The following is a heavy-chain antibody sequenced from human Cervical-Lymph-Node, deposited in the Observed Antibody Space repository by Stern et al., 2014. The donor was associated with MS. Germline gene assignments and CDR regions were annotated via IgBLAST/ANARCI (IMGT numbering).Heavy chain of an antibody. CDR2: IHYSGTT. CDR1: GGSISSAEYY. Sequence: QVQLVQSGPGLVKPSQTLSLTCAVTGGSISSAEYYWSWIRQSPGKGLEWIGYIHYSGTTYSNPSLKSRVTISVDTSKNQFSLKLRSVTAADTAVYYCSRDADGYSLVFGYWGRGTLVTVSS. CDR3: SRDADGYSLVFGY. D-gene: IGHD5-24*01. J-gene: IGHJ4*02. V-gene: IGHV4-30-4*01.